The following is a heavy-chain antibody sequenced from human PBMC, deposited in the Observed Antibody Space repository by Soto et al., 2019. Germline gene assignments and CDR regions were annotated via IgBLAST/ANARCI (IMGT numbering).Heavy chain of an antibody. CDR3: VKGAWLDS. CDR1: GFTFSTFD. V-gene: IGHV3-23*01. CDR2: IRGSSGST. J-gene: IGHJ4*02. Sequence: EVQLLESGGGLVQPGGSLRLSCAASGFTFSTFDMTWVRQPPGKGLEWVSLIRGSSGSTYYADSVKGRFTIFKDISKNTLYLQMNSLRAEDTAVYFCVKGAWLDSWGQGNMVTVSS.